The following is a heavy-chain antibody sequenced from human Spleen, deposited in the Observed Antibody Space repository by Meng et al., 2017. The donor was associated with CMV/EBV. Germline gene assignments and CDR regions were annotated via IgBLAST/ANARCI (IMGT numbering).Heavy chain of an antibody. CDR1: YA. J-gene: IGHJ5*02. CDR2: ILPILDIA. CDR3: ARDGVYCTNGVCYNLWWFDP. D-gene: IGHD2-8*01. V-gene: IGHV1-69*10. Sequence: YAISWVRQAPGQGLEWMGAILPILDIANYAQKFQGRVTITADKSTSTAYMELSSLRSEDTAVYYCARDGVYCTNGVCYNLWWFDPWGQGTLVTVSS.